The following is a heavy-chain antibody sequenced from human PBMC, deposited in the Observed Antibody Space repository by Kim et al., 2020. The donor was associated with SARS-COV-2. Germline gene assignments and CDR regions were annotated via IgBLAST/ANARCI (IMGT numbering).Heavy chain of an antibody. Sequence: SETLSLTCAVYGGSFSGYYWSWIRQPPGKGLEWIGEINHSGSTNYNPSIKSRVTISVDTSKNQFSLKLSSVTAADTSVYYCSRVGWQWMVPVPPKGHYY. V-gene: IGHV4-34*01. J-gene: IGHJ6*01. D-gene: IGHD6-19*01. CDR1: GGSFSGYY. CDR2: INHSGST. CDR3: SRVGWQWMVPVPPKGHYY.